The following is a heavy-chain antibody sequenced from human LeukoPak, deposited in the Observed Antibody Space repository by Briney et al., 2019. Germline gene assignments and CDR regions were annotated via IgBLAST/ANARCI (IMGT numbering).Heavy chain of an antibody. D-gene: IGHD3-22*01. Sequence: SETLSLTCTVSGGSISNSYWSWIRQPPGKGLEWIGYIYYSGSTNYNPSLKSRVTISVDTSKNQFSLKLSSVTAADTAVYYCARGYYYDSSGFDYWGQGTLVTVSS. V-gene: IGHV4-59*01. CDR1: GGSISNSY. CDR3: ARGYYYDSSGFDY. J-gene: IGHJ4*02. CDR2: IYYSGST.